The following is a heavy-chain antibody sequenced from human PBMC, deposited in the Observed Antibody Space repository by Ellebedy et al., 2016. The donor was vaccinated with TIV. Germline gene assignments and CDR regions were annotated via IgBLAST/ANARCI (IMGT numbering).Heavy chain of an antibody. J-gene: IGHJ5*02. CDR1: GYSFTSYW. Sequence: GGSLRLSCKGSGYSFTSYWISWVRQMPGKGLEWMGIIYPGDSDTRYSPSFQGQVTISADKSISTAYLQWSSLKASDTAMYYCARHPLNDYNWFDPWGQGTLVTVSS. D-gene: IGHD2-21*02. CDR3: ARHPLNDYNWFDP. CDR2: IYPGDSDT. V-gene: IGHV5-51*01.